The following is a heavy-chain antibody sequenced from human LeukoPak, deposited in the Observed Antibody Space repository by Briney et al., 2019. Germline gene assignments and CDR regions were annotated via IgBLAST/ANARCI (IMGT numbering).Heavy chain of an antibody. CDR3: ARVYVRDGYNWNYFDY. J-gene: IGHJ4*02. Sequence: GGSLRLSCAASGFTFDDYGMSWVRQAPGKGLEWVSGINWNGGSTGYADSVKGRFTISRDNAKNSLYLQMNSLRAEDTALYYCARVYVRDGYNWNYFDYWGQGTLVTVSS. V-gene: IGHV3-20*04. CDR2: INWNGGST. D-gene: IGHD5-24*01. CDR1: GFTFDDYG.